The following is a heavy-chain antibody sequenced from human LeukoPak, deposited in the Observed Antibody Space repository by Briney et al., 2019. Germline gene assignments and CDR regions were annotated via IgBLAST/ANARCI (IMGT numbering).Heavy chain of an antibody. CDR3: ARGCSNYEPHKVDY. CDR1: GYTFTSYG. Sequence: ASVKVSCKASGYTFTSYGISWVRQAPGQGLEWMGWISAYNGNTNYAQKLQGRVTMTTDTSTSTAYMELRSLRSDDTAVYYRARGCSNYEPHKVDYWGQGTLVTVSS. D-gene: IGHD4-11*01. J-gene: IGHJ4*02. CDR2: ISAYNGNT. V-gene: IGHV1-18*01.